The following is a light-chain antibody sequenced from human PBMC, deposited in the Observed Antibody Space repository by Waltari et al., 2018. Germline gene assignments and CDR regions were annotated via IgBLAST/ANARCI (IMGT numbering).Light chain of an antibody. Sequence: SYVLTQPPSVSVAPGQTATITCGGNNVGGRLVHWYQQRPGQPPVLVIYDDNNRPSGIPDRLSGSTSRNTATLTISRVEAGDEADYYCQVWDTSSDHAVVIGGGTKVTVL. CDR2: DDN. V-gene: IGLV3-21*02. CDR3: QVWDTSSDHAVV. CDR1: NVGGRL. J-gene: IGLJ2*01.